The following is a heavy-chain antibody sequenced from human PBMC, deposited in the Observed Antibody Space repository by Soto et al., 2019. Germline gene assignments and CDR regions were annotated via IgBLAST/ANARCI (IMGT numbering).Heavy chain of an antibody. CDR1: GGSFSGYY. J-gene: IGHJ4*02. CDR2: INHSGST. V-gene: IGHV4-34*01. CDR3: ARGPLAGALHVDIVAEPFKYYFDY. Sequence: QVQLQQWGAGLLKPSETLSLTCAVYGGSFSGYYWSWIRQPPGKGLEWIGEINHSGSTNYNPSLKSRVTISVDTSKNQFSLKLSSVTAADTAVYYCARGPLAGALHVDIVAEPFKYYFDYWGQGTLVTVSS. D-gene: IGHD5-12*01.